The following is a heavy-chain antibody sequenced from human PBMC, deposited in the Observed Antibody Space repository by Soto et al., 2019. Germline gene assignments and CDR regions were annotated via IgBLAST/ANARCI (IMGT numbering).Heavy chain of an antibody. Sequence: PSETLSLTCAVYGGSFSGYYWSWIRQPPGKGLEWIGEINHSGSTNYNPSLKSRVTISVDTSKNQFSLKLSSVTAADTAVYYCARKPYGSGSYDAFDIWGQGTMVTVSS. D-gene: IGHD3-10*01. CDR1: GGSFSGYY. V-gene: IGHV4-34*01. CDR2: INHSGST. J-gene: IGHJ3*02. CDR3: ARKPYGSGSYDAFDI.